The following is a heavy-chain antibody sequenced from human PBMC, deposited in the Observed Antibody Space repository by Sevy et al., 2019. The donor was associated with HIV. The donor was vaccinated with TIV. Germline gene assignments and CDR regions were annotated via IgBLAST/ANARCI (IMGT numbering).Heavy chain of an antibody. J-gene: IGHJ6*02. Sequence: GGSLRLSCAASGFTFSNAWMNWVRQAPGKGLEWVGRIKTKGDGGTTDYAEPVKVRFPISRDDSKNTLYMQINSLKNEDTDVYYCTTDGGPAANLRLYYHDMDVWGQGTTVTVSS. CDR1: GFTFSNAW. CDR3: TTDGGPAANLRLYYHDMDV. D-gene: IGHD2-2*01. CDR2: IKTKGDGGTT. V-gene: IGHV3-15*07.